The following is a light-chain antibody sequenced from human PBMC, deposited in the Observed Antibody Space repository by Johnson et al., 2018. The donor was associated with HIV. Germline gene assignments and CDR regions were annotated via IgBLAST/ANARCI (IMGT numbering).Light chain of an antibody. J-gene: IGLJ1*01. CDR2: DNN. CDR1: SSDIGNNY. Sequence: SLLTQPPSVSAAPGQKVTISCSGSSSDIGNNYVSWYQQLPGTAPKLLIYDNNKRPSGIPDRFSGSKSGTSATLGITGLQTGDEADYYCETWDSSLSSVFGTGTKVTVL. CDR3: ETWDSSLSSV. V-gene: IGLV1-51*01.